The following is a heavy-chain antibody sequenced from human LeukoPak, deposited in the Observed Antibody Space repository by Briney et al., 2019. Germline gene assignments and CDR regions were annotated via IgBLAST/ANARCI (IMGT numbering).Heavy chain of an antibody. J-gene: IGHJ4*02. Sequence: PSETLSLTCGVSGGSISNTNWWSWVRQPPGQGLEWIGEISVTGLTHYNPSLESRVTVSLDNSKNQLSLNLTTLTAADTAVYYCSKENGAFSAFGYWGQGTLVSVLS. D-gene: IGHD2-8*01. V-gene: IGHV4-4*02. CDR2: ISVTGLT. CDR1: GGSISNTNW. CDR3: SKENGAFSAFGY.